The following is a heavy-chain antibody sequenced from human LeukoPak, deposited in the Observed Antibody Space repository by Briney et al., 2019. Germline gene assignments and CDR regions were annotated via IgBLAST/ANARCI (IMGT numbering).Heavy chain of an antibody. CDR2: ISSSSSYI. J-gene: IGHJ4*02. V-gene: IGHV3-21*01. CDR3: ARQGQQWLEFDY. Sequence: GVLRLSCAASGFTFSSYSMNWVRQAPGKGLEWVSSISSSSSYIYYADSVKGRFTISRDNAKNSLYLQMNSLRAEDTAVYYCARQGQQWLEFDYWGQGTLVTVSS. D-gene: IGHD6-19*01. CDR1: GFTFSSYS.